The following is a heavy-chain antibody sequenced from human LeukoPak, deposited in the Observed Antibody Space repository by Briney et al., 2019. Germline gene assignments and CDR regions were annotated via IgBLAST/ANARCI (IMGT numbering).Heavy chain of an antibody. Sequence: PGGSLRLSCAASGFTFSSYAMSWVRQAPGKGLEWVSAISGSGGSTYYADSVKGRFTISRDNSKNTLYLQMNSLRAEDTAVYYCAKLMLPGVGASGPEAFDIWGQGAMVTVSS. CDR2: ISGSGGST. V-gene: IGHV3-23*01. D-gene: IGHD1-26*01. CDR3: AKLMLPGVGASGPEAFDI. CDR1: GFTFSSYA. J-gene: IGHJ3*02.